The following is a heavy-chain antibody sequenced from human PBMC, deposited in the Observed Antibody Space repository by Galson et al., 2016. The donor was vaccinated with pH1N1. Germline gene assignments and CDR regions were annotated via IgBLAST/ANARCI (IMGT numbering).Heavy chain of an antibody. CDR3: ARDPLRGALDI. D-gene: IGHD1-26*01. J-gene: IGHJ3*02. Sequence: SLRLSCAGSGFTFSRSWMSWVRQSPGQGLQWVANINDDGSERYYVDSVVKGRFTISRDNARNSLYLQMNSLGVEDTAVYYCARDPLRGALDIWGQGTELTVSS. CDR1: GFTFSRSW. CDR2: INDDGSER. V-gene: IGHV3-7*01.